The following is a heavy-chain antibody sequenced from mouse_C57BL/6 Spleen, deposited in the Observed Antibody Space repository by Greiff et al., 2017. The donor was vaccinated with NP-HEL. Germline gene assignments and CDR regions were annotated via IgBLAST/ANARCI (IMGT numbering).Heavy chain of an antibody. V-gene: IGHV1-52*01. J-gene: IGHJ3*01. CDR3: ASERGYERFAY. Sequence: QVQLQQPGAELVRPGSSVKLSCKASGYTFTSYWMHWVKQRPIQGLEWIGNIDPSDSETHYNQKFKDKATLTVDKSSSTAYMQLSSLTSEDSAVYYCASERGYERFAYWGQGTLVTVSA. D-gene: IGHD2-2*01. CDR1: GYTFTSYW. CDR2: IDPSDSET.